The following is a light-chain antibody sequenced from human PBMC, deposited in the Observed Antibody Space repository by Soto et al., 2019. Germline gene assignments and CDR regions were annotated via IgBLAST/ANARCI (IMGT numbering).Light chain of an antibody. CDR3: QQSYSTPLT. CDR2: AAS. V-gene: IGKV1-39*01. J-gene: IGKJ4*01. Sequence: DIQMTQSPSSLSASVGDRVTITCRASQSITTHVNWHQQQPGRAPNLLIYAASGLQSGVPSRFSGSGSGTDFTLTITSLQPEDFATYYCQQSYSTPLTFGGGTKVDIK. CDR1: QSITTH.